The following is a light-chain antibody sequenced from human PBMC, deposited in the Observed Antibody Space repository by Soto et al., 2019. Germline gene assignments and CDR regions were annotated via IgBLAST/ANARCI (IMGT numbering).Light chain of an antibody. CDR2: GNS. Sequence: HSARTQPPSLSGAPGQRFTISCTGSSSNIGAGYDVHWYRQLPGTAPKLLIYGNSNRPSGVPDRFSGSKSGTSASLAITGLQAEDEADYYCQSYDRSLSDHVFGTGTKVTVL. J-gene: IGLJ1*01. CDR3: QSYDRSLSDHV. CDR1: SSNIGAGYD. V-gene: IGLV1-40*01.